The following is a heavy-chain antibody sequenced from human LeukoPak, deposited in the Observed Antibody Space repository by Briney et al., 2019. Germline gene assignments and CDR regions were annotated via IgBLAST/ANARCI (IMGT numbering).Heavy chain of an antibody. D-gene: IGHD3-10*01. J-gene: IGHJ4*02. V-gene: IGHV3-30*02. Sequence: GGSLRLSCAASGFTFISYSIHWVRQAPGKGLEWVAFIRYDGSNKYYADSVKGRFTISRDNSRNMVYLQMSSLRAEDTAVYYCARTRGSHPSPFDSWGQGTLVTVSS. CDR3: ARTRGSHPSPFDS. CDR2: IRYDGSNK. CDR1: GFTFISYS.